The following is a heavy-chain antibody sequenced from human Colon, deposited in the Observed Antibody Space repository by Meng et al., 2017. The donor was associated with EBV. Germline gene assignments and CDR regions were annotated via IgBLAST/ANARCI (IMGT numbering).Heavy chain of an antibody. D-gene: IGHD2/OR15-2a*01. CDR1: AGSNSGTNR. V-gene: IGHV4-4*02. CDR2: IYHSGST. CDR3: ARTAYFDFQRAFGY. J-gene: IGHJ4*02. Sequence: ESGQVLVRPSGPRSLTCAVSAGSNSGTNRWSWVRQPPGKGLEWIGEIYHSGSTNYNPSLKSRVTISVDKSKNQFSLKLNSVTAADTAVYYCARTAYFDFQRAFGYWGQGTLVTVSS.